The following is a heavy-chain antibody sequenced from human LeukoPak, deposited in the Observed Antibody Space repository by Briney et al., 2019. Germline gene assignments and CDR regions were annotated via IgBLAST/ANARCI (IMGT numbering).Heavy chain of an antibody. CDR3: AKSYNGYESKPDY. J-gene: IGHJ4*02. CDR2: ISYDGSEQ. CDR1: GFTFTSFG. Sequence: GRSLRLSCAASGFTFTSFGMNWVRQAPGKGLEWVAVISYDGSEQFYADSVKGRFTISRDNAENTLFLQMSSLGAEDTAVYYCAKSYNGYESKPDYWGQGTLITVSS. D-gene: IGHD5-12*01. V-gene: IGHV3-30*18.